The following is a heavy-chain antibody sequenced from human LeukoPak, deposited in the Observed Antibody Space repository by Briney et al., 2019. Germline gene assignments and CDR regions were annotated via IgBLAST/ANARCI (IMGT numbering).Heavy chain of an antibody. Sequence: SETLSLTCAVSGGSVSSGGYSWSWLRQPPGKGLEWIGYIYHSGSTYYNPSLKSRVTISVDRSKNQFSLRLSSVTAADTAVYYCARVNWNDALGTCDIWGLGTMVTVSS. CDR3: ARVNWNDALGTCDI. D-gene: IGHD1-1*01. CDR1: GGSVSSGGYS. J-gene: IGHJ3*02. V-gene: IGHV4-30-2*01. CDR2: IYHSGST.